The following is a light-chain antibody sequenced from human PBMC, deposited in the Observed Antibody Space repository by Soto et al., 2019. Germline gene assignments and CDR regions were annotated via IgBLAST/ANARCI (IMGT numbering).Light chain of an antibody. J-gene: IGLJ2*01. CDR2: SNN. Sequence: QSVLTQPPSASGTPGQRVTISCSGSTFNIGSNSVNWYQQLPGTAPKLLIYSNNQRPSGVPDRFSGSKSGTSASLAISGLQSGDAADYYCSSLDDSLNGHVVFGGGTKVTVL. V-gene: IGLV1-44*01. CDR1: TFNIGSNS. CDR3: SSLDDSLNGHVV.